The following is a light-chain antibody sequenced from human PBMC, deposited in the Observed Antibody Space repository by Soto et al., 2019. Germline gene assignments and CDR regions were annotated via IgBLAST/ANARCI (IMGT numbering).Light chain of an antibody. CDR2: SNN. Sequence: QSVLTQPPSASGTPGQRVIISCSGSSSNIGRNPVNWYQQVPGTAPKLLISSNNQRPSGVPDRFSGSKSGTSASLAISGLQSEDEAAYSCASWDDSLNGPVFGGGTKLTVL. J-gene: IGLJ3*02. CDR3: ASWDDSLNGPV. CDR1: SSNIGRNP. V-gene: IGLV1-44*01.